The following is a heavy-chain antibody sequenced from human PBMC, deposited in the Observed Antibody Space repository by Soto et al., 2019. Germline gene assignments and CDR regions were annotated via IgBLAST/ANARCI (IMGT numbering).Heavy chain of an antibody. Sequence: SQTLSLTSAVSVGYIVSGGYYWSWIRQPPGKGLEWIGEINHSGRTNYNPSLKSRVTISVDTSKNQFSLKLSSVSAADTAVYYCERVGFRRDGPSFDPWGQGTLVTVSS. J-gene: IGHJ5*02. V-gene: IGHV4-34*01. CDR1: VGYIVSGGYY. D-gene: IGHD2-21*02. CDR2: INHSGRT. CDR3: ERVGFRRDGPSFDP.